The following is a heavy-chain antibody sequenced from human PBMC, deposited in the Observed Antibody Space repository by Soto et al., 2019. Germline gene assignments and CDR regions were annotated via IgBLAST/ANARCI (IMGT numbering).Heavy chain of an antibody. D-gene: IGHD3-3*01. CDR2: INHSGST. J-gene: IGHJ4*02. CDR3: ARGRRDFWSGYYPSHIISIDY. CDR1: GGSFSGYY. V-gene: IGHV4-34*01. Sequence: SETLSLTCAVYGGSFSGYYWSWIRQPPGKGLEWIGEINHSGSTNYNPSLKSRVTISVDTSKNQFSLKLSSVTAADTAVYYCARGRRDFWSGYYPSHIISIDYWGQGTLVTVSS.